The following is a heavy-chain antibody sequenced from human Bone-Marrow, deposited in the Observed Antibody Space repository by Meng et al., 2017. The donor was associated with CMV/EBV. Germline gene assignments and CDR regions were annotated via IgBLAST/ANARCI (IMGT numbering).Heavy chain of an antibody. CDR1: GFTVSTNY. V-gene: IGHV3-53*01. J-gene: IGHJ5*01. D-gene: IGHD2-15*01. CDR2: LYSGGST. Sequence: GGSLRLSCSASGFTVSTNYMSWVRQTPGKGLEWVTALYSGGSTYYADSVKSRFTISRDNSKNILYLQIDSLRADDTAVYYCARVNWAAQYKWFDPWGQGTLVTVSS. CDR3: ARVNWAAQYKWFDP.